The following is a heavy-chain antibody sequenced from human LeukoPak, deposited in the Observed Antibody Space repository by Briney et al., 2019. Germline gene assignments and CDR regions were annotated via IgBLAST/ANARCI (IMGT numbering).Heavy chain of an antibody. D-gene: IGHD2-8*02. Sequence: ASVKVSCKASGYIFTNYYMHWVRQAPGQGLEWMGLINPSGSRTNYAQKFQGRVTMTRDTSTSTVYMDLSSLRSDDTAVYYCARGGHLRYDDTGVDYWGHGTLVTVSS. CDR1: GYIFTNYY. J-gene: IGHJ4*01. CDR3: ARGGHLRYDDTGVDY. V-gene: IGHV1-46*01. CDR2: INPSGSRT.